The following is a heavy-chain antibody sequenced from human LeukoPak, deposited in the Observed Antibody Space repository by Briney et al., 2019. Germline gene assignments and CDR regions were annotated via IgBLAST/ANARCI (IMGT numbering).Heavy chain of an antibody. Sequence: GGSLRLPCAASGFTFGSYAMSWVRQAPGKGLEWVSDINGSGGSTYYTDSVKGRFTISRDNSKNTLYLQMNSLRAEDTAIYYCAKEYSTGLDPWGQGTLVTVSS. CDR2: INGSGGST. CDR1: GFTFGSYA. V-gene: IGHV3-23*01. CDR3: AKEYSTGLDP. J-gene: IGHJ5*02. D-gene: IGHD1-26*01.